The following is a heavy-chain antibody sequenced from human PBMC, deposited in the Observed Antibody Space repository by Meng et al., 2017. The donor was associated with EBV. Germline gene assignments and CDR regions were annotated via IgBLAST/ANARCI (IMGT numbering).Heavy chain of an antibody. CDR3: ARGGGNRGGIVGATYRLNWFDP. D-gene: IGHD1-26*01. V-gene: IGHV4-34*01. J-gene: IGHJ5*02. CDR2: INHSGST. Sequence: QVQLQQWGAVLLKPSETLSPTCAVYGRSCSGYYWSWIRQPPGKGLEWIGEINHSGSTNYNPSLKSRVTISVDTSKNQFSLKLSSVTAADTAVYYCARGGGNRGGIVGATYRLNWFDPWGQGTLVTVSS. CDR1: GRSCSGYY.